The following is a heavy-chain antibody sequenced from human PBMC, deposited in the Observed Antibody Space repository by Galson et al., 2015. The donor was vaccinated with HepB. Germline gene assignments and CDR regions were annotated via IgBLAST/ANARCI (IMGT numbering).Heavy chain of an antibody. V-gene: IGHV3-23*01. CDR1: GFTFSSYA. Sequence: SLRLSCAASGFTFSSYAMSWVRQAPGKGLEWVSAISGSGGSTYYADSVKGRFTISRDNSKNTLYLQMNSLRAEDTAVYYCAKDLDYYGSGNPKGWFDPWGQGTLVTVSS. D-gene: IGHD3-10*01. CDR2: ISGSGGST. J-gene: IGHJ5*02. CDR3: AKDLDYYGSGNPKGWFDP.